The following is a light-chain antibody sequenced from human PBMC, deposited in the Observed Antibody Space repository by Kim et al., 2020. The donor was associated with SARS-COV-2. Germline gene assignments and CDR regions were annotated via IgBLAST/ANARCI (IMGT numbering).Light chain of an antibody. J-gene: IGLJ1*01. CDR1: SSNIGSNT. CDR3: AAWDDSLNGYV. CDR2: SNN. Sequence: GQRVNISCSGSSSNIGSNTVNWYQQLPGTAPKLLIYSNNQRPSGVPDRFSCSKSGTSASLAISGLQSEDEADYYCAAWDDSLNGYVFGTGTKVTVL. V-gene: IGLV1-44*01.